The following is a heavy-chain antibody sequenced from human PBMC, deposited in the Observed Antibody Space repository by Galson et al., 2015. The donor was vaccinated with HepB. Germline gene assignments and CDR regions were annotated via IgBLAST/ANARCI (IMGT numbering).Heavy chain of an antibody. CDR1: GYTFTSYD. V-gene: IGHV1-8*01. Sequence: SVKVSCKASGYTFTSYDINWVRQATGQGLEWMGWMNPNSGNTGYAQKFQGRVTITADESTSTAYMELSSLRSEDTAVYYCARDSPPYSGSCCAGYWGQGTLVTVSS. CDR3: ARDSPPYSGSCCAGY. J-gene: IGHJ4*02. D-gene: IGHD1-26*01. CDR2: MNPNSGNT.